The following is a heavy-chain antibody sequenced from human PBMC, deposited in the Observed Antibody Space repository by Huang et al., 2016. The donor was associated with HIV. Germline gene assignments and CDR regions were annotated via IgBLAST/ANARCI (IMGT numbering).Heavy chain of an antibody. V-gene: IGHV1-8*02. CDR2: MNPNTGNT. CDR3: ARSAYGDLDY. J-gene: IGHJ4*02. Sequence: QVHLVQSGAEVKKPGASVKVSCKASGYTFPNYDINWVRQAPGRGLEWRGWMNPNTGNTGFAQSLQGRVTMTRKTSITTAYMELTSLTSEDTAVYYCARSAYGDLDYWGLGTLVIVSS. CDR1: GYTFPNYD. D-gene: IGHD4-17*01.